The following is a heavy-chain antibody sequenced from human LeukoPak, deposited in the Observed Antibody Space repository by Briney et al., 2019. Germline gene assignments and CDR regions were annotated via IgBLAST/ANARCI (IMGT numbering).Heavy chain of an antibody. J-gene: IGHJ3*02. CDR2: ISGSGGST. CDR3: AKDSRGGIVVVPAAIRGAFDI. D-gene: IGHD2-2*02. CDR1: GFTFSSYA. Sequence: GGSPRLSCAASGFTFSSYAMSWVRQAPGKGLEWVSAISGSGGSTYYADSVKGRFTISRDNSKNTLYLQMNSLRAEDTAVYYCAKDSRGGIVVVPAAIRGAFDIWGQGTMVTVSS. V-gene: IGHV3-23*01.